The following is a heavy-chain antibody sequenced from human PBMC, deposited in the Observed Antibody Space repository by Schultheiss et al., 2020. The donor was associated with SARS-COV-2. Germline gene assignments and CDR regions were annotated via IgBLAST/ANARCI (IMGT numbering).Heavy chain of an antibody. CDR2: IYHSGST. J-gene: IGHJ3*02. Sequence: SETLSLTCAVYGGSFSGCNWSWIRQPPGKGLEWIGEIYHSGSTNYNPSLKSRVTISLDTSKNQFSLKLRSVTAADTAVYYCTVGALDSSGYFGDAFDIWGQGTMVTVSS. CDR3: TVGALDSSGYFGDAFDI. D-gene: IGHD3-22*01. V-gene: IGHV4-34*01. CDR1: GGSFSGCN.